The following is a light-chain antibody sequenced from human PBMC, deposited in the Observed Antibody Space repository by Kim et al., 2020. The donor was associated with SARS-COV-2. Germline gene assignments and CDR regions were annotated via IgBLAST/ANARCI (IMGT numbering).Light chain of an antibody. CDR2: GAS. CDR1: QSVSSSY. CDR3: QQYGSSLYS. J-gene: IGKJ2*03. Sequence: LSPGQRATLSCRASQSVSSSYLAWYQQKPGQAPRLLIYGASSRATGIPDRFSGSGSGTDFTLTISRLEPEDFAVYYCQQYGSSLYSFGQGTKLEI. V-gene: IGKV3-20*01.